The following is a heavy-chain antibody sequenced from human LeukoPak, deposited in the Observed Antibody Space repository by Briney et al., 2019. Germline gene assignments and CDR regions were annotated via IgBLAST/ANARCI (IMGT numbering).Heavy chain of an antibody. CDR3: ARGDLYSSSWYN. CDR1: GGSISSGDNY. J-gene: IGHJ4*02. V-gene: IGHV4-30-4*08. CDR2: IYYSGST. Sequence: PSQTLSLTCTVSGGSISSGDNYWSWIRQPQGKGLEWIGYIYYSGSTYYNPSLKSRVTISVDTSKNQFSLKLSSVTAADTAVYYCARGDLYSSSWYNWGQGTLVTVSS. D-gene: IGHD6-13*01.